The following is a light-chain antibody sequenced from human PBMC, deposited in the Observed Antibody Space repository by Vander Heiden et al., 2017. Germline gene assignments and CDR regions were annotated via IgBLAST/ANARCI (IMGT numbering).Light chain of an antibody. CDR2: GAS. V-gene: IGKV1-9*01. CDR1: EGISTY. CDR3: QHLNRFPF. J-gene: IGKJ2*01. Sequence: IQFTPSPTYLSASVGDTVTLTCRASEGISTYLAWYQQKPGQAPKLLIYGASTWQSGVPSRFSGSGSGTEFTLTISSLQPEDFATYYCQHLNRFPFFGQGTKLEIK.